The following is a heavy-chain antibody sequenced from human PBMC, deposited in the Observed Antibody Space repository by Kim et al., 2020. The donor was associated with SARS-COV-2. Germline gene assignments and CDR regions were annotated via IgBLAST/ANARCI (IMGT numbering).Heavy chain of an antibody. CDR2: THPIFETT. D-gene: IGHD3-16*01. CDR3: ARDAEGVKTFGGVSHYYGMDV. J-gene: IGHJ6*02. Sequence: SVKVSCKASEGTLSNYAVSWVRQAPGQGLEWMGKTHPIFETTNYAQKFQGRLTIYADASTSTVYMELSSLSFEDTAVYYCARDAEGVKTFGGVSHYYGMDVWGQGTTVTVSS. V-gene: IGHV1-69*13. CDR1: EGTLSNYA.